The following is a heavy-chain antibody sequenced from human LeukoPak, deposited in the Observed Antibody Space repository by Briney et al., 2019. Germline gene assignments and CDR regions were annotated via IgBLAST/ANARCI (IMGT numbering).Heavy chain of an antibody. CDR2: ISKNGDDT. CDR3: VQVGSNYYLN. D-gene: IGHD4-11*01. Sequence: GGSLRLSCSASVFTFSDYPMHWVRQTPGKGLEYVSAISKNGDDTYYADSVKGRFTISRDNSKNTLYLQMSSLTTEDAAVFYCVQVGSNYYLNWGQGTLVIVSS. V-gene: IGHV3-64D*06. CDR1: VFTFSDYP. J-gene: IGHJ4*02.